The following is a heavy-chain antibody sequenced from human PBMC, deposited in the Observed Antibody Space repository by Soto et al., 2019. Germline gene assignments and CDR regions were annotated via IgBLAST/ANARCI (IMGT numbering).Heavy chain of an antibody. J-gene: IGHJ4*02. V-gene: IGHV3-15*01. CDR2: IKSKTDGGTT. CDR3: XXXXGXSXXXXXY. Sequence: EVQLVESGGGLVKPGGSLRLSCAASGFTFNNAWMSWVRQAPGKGLEWVGRIKSKTDGGTTENAAPVKDRFTISRDDSKTTLYLQMNSLKTEDXXXXXXXXXXGXSXXXXXYWGQGTLV. CDR1: GFTFNNAW. D-gene: IGHD2-2*01.